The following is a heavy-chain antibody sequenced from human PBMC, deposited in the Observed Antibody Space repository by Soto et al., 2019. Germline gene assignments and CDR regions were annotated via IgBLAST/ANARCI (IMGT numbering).Heavy chain of an antibody. D-gene: IGHD2-2*01. Sequence: SETLSLTCTVSGDSIISSNYYWAWIRQSPGKGLEWIGNMYYSGSTYYNLSLKSRVTMSVDTSKNQLSLKISSVTAADTSVYYCARIVVIPAAPDYYNYYGVEVWGQGTTVTVS. V-gene: IGHV4-39*01. J-gene: IGHJ6*02. CDR2: MYYSGST. CDR3: ARIVVIPAAPDYYNYYGVEV. CDR1: GDSIISSNYY.